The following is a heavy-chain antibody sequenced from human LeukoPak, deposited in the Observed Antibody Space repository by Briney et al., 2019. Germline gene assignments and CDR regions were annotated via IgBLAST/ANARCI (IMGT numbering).Heavy chain of an antibody. Sequence: SETLSLTCAVSGYSLSSGYYWGWIRQPPGKGLEWIGSIYHSGSTYYNPSLKSRVTISVDTSKNQFSLKLSSVTAADTAVYYCASLIAPIYCSSTSCHTGHAFDIWGQGTMVTVSS. D-gene: IGHD2-2*02. J-gene: IGHJ3*02. CDR1: GYSLSSGYY. CDR2: IYHSGST. V-gene: IGHV4-38-2*01. CDR3: ASLIAPIYCSSTSCHTGHAFDI.